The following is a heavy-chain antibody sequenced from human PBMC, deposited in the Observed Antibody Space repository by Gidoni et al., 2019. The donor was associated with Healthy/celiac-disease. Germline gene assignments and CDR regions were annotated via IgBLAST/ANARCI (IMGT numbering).Heavy chain of an antibody. CDR3: AKGDCSGGSCPYYFDY. Sequence: VQRLESGGGLVQPGGSLRLSCAASGFTFSSYAMSWVRQAPGKGLEWVSAISGSGGSTYYADSVKGRFTISRDNSKNTLYLQMNSLRAEDTAVYYCAKGDCSGGSCPYYFDYWGQGTLVTVSS. D-gene: IGHD2-15*01. J-gene: IGHJ4*02. CDR2: ISGSGGST. CDR1: GFTFSSYA. V-gene: IGHV3-23*01.